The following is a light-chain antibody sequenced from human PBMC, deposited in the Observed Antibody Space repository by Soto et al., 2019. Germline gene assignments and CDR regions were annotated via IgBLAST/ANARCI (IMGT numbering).Light chain of an antibody. V-gene: IGKV1-9*01. CDR3: HQLNSYPSIT. Sequence: IQLTQYPSSLPASVGDRVTITCRTSQGISSYSAWYQQKPGKAPTLLIYAASTFKSGVPSRFSGSGSGTDFSPTTSSLQPEDFATYYFHQLNSYPSITFGQGTRLEIK. CDR1: QGISSY. J-gene: IGKJ5*01. CDR2: AAS.